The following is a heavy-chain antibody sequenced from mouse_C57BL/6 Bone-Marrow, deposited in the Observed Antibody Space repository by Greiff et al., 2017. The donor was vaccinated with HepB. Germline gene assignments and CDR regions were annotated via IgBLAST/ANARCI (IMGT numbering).Heavy chain of an antibody. CDR3: ASPSYDHPFAS. CDR2: IYPGSGNT. Sequence: VQLQQSGAELVRPGASVKLSCKASGYTFTDYYINWVKQRPGQGLEWIARIYPGSGNTYYNEKFKGKATLTAEKSSSTAYMQLSSLTSEDSAVYFCASPSYDHPFASWGQGTLVTVSA. V-gene: IGHV1-76*01. CDR1: GYTFTDYY. J-gene: IGHJ3*01. D-gene: IGHD2-3*01.